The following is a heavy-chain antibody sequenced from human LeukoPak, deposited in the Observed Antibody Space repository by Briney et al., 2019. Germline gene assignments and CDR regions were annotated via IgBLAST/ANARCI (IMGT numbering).Heavy chain of an antibody. Sequence: SETLSLTCAVYGGSFSGYYWSWLRQPAGKGLEWIGRIYTSGSTNYNPSLKSRVTMSVDTSKNQFSLKLSSVTAADTAVYYCARERGYYGIWFDPWGQGTLVTVSS. D-gene: IGHD3-22*01. CDR3: ARERGYYGIWFDP. J-gene: IGHJ5*02. CDR2: IYTSGST. V-gene: IGHV4-4*07. CDR1: GGSFSGYY.